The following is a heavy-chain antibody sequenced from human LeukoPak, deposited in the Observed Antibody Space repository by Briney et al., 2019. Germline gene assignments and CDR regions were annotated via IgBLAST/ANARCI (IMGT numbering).Heavy chain of an antibody. Sequence: ASVKVSCKASGYTFTSYGISWVRQATGQGLEWMGWMNPNSGNTGYAQKFQGRVTITRNTSISTAYMELSSLRSEDTAVYYCAKGTLGSCSHTTCYDFDYWGQGTLVTVSS. CDR1: GYTFTSYG. CDR2: MNPNSGNT. J-gene: IGHJ4*02. V-gene: IGHV1-8*03. D-gene: IGHD2-2*01. CDR3: AKGTLGSCSHTTCYDFDY.